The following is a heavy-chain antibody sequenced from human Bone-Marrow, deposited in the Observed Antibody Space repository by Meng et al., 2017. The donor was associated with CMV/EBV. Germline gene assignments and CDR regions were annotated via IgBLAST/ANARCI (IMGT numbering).Heavy chain of an antibody. J-gene: IGHJ5*02. V-gene: IGHV4-4*07. CDR2: IYTSGST. Sequence: SGGSISRYYWSWIRQPAGKGLEWIGRIYTSGSTNYNPSLKSRVTMSVDTSKNQFSLKLSSVTAADTAVYYCARDIVVVPAASTGWFDPWGQGTLVTVSS. CDR3: ARDIVVVPAASTGWFDP. D-gene: IGHD2-2*01. CDR1: GGSISRYY.